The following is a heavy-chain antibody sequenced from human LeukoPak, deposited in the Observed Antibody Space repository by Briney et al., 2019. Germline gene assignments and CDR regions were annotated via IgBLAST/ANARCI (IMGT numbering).Heavy chain of an antibody. J-gene: IGHJ6*02. CDR1: GFTFSSYA. CDR2: IKQDGSEK. CDR3: ARDSAVAGTRYGMDV. Sequence: QPGGSLRLSCAASGFTFSSYAMSWVRQAPGKGLEWVANIKQDGSEKYYVDSVKGRFTISRDNAKNSLYLQMNSLRAEDTAVYYCARDSAVAGTRYGMDVWGQGTTVTVSS. V-gene: IGHV3-7*03. D-gene: IGHD6-19*01.